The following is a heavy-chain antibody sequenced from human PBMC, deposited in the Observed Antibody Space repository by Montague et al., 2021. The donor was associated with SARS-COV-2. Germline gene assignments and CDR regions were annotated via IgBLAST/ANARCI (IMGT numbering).Heavy chain of an antibody. D-gene: IGHD3-22*01. Sequence: SETLSLTCAVYGGSFSGYYWSWIRQPPGKGLEWIGEINHSGSTKYNPSLKSRVTISVDTSKNQFSLKLNSVTAADTAVYYCARGTKGVFTYDYDSSGHASDYWGQGTLVTVSS. CDR1: GGSFSGYY. V-gene: IGHV4-34*01. CDR2: INHSGST. J-gene: IGHJ4*02. CDR3: ARGTKGVFTYDYDSSGHASDY.